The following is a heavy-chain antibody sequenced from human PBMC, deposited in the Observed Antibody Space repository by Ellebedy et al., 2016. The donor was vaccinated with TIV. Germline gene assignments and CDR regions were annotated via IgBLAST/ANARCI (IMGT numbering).Heavy chain of an antibody. CDR3: ARSPADSSGYLDY. V-gene: IGHV5-51*01. J-gene: IGHJ4*02. CDR1: GYSFTSYW. CDR2: IYPGDSDT. Sequence: GESLKISXKGSGYSFTSYWIGWVRQMPGKGLEWMGIIYPGDSDTRYSPSFQGQVTISADKSISTAYLQWSSLKASDTAMYYCARSPADSSGYLDYWGQGTLVTVSS. D-gene: IGHD3-22*01.